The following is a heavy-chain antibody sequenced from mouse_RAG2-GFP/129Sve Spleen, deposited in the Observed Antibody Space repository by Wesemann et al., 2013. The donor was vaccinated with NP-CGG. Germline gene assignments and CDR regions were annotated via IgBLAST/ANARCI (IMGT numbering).Heavy chain of an antibody. J-gene: IGHJ2*01. Sequence: QESGPGLVKPSSVLCLSPRSVTGYSITRWLLLEPGSGRFPRKQNWEWMGYISYDGSNNYNPSLKNRISITRDTSKNQFFLKLNSVTTEDTATYYCAREGYYGSSYYFDYWGQGTTLTVSS. D-gene: IGHD1-1*01. CDR1: GYSITRWLL. CDR3: AREGYYGSSYYFDY. V-gene: IGHV3-6*02. CDR2: ISYDGSN.